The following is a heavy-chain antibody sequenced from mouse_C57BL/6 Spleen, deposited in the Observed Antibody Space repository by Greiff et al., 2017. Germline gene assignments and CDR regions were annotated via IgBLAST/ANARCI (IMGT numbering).Heavy chain of an antibody. D-gene: IGHD1-1*01. J-gene: IGHJ4*01. V-gene: IGHV5-12*01. Sequence: EVKVVESGGGLVQPGGSLTLSCAASGFSFSDYYLYWVRQTPEKRLEWVAYISNGGGSTYYPDTVKGRFTISRDNAKNTLYLQMSRLMSEDTTMYYCARSTTVVAYYYAMDYWGQGTSVTVSS. CDR3: ARSTTVVAYYYAMDY. CDR2: ISNGGGST. CDR1: GFSFSDYY.